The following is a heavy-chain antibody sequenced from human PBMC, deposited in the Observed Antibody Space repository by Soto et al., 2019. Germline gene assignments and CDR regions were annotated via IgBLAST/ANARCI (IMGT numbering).Heavy chain of an antibody. Sequence: GESLKISCKGSGYSFTSYWIGWVRQMPGKGLEWMGIIYPGDSDTRYSPSFQGQVTISTDKSISTAYLQWSSLKASDTAMYYCARQGVAVGRKTYYFDYWGQGTLVTVSS. D-gene: IGHD2-15*01. V-gene: IGHV5-51*01. CDR2: IYPGDSDT. CDR1: GYSFTSYW. J-gene: IGHJ4*02. CDR3: ARQGVAVGRKTYYFDY.